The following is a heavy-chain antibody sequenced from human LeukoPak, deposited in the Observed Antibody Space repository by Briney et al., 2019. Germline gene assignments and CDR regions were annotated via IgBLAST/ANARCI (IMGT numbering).Heavy chain of an antibody. CDR1: GGSISSGGYS. D-gene: IGHD3-22*01. CDR2: IYYSVST. Sequence: PSETLSLTCTVSGGSISSGGYSWSWLRQHPGKGLEWIGYIYYSVSTYYNPSLKSRVTISVDTSKSQFSLKLSSVTAADTAVYYCARAQYYYDSSGYYPYYFDYWGQGTLVTVSS. CDR3: ARAQYYYDSSGYYPYYFDY. J-gene: IGHJ4*02. V-gene: IGHV4-31*03.